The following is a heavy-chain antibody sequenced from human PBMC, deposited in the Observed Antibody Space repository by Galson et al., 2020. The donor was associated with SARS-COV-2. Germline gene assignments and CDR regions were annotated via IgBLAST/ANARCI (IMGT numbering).Heavy chain of an antibody. CDR3: ARVGWLQFDFGY. CDR1: GFIFSSHW. V-gene: IGHV3-7*01. CDR2: INQDGSEK. D-gene: IGHD5-12*01. Sequence: GESLKISCVASGFIFSSHWMTWVRQTPGKGLEWVAIINQDGSEKQFVDSVKGRFTISRDNAKSSLFLQLNSLRGEDTAIYYCARVGWLQFDFGYWGQGNLVTVSS. J-gene: IGHJ4*02.